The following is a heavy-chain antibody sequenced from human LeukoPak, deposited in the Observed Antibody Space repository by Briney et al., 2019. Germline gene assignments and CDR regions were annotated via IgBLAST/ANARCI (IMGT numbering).Heavy chain of an antibody. CDR1: GGSISSSSYH. CDR2: IYYSGST. Sequence: TSETLSLTCTVSGGSISSSSYHWGWIRQPPGKGLEWIGSIYYSGSTYYNPSLKSRVTIPVDTSKNQFSLKLSSVTAADTAVYYCATNGRITIFGVVNQFFDYWGQGTLVTVSS. D-gene: IGHD3-3*01. V-gene: IGHV4-39*01. J-gene: IGHJ4*02. CDR3: ATNGRITIFGVVNQFFDY.